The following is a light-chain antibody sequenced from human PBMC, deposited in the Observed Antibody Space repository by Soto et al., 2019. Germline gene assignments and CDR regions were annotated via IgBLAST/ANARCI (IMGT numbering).Light chain of an antibody. J-gene: IGKJ1*01. CDR3: QQHDNWPWT. Sequence: DIVLTQSPGTLSLSPGERATLSCRASQSVSSSYLAWYQQKPGQAPRLLIYGASRRATGFPARFSGSGSGTDFTLTISSLQSEDFAVYYCQQHDNWPWTFGQGTKVDIK. CDR2: GAS. CDR1: QSVSSSY. V-gene: IGKV3-20*01.